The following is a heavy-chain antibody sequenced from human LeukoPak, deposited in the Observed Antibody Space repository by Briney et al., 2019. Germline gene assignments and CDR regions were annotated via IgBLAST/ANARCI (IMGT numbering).Heavy chain of an antibody. CDR2: ISGSGGST. J-gene: IGHJ4*02. Sequence: PGGSLRLSCAASGFTFSSYAMSWVRQAPGTGLEWVSAISGSGGSTYYADSVKGRFTISRDNSKNTLYLQMNSLRAEDTAVYYCAKDHYYDSSGYYSYFGYWGQGTLVTVSS. CDR1: GFTFSSYA. CDR3: AKDHYYDSSGYYSYFGY. D-gene: IGHD3-22*01. V-gene: IGHV3-23*01.